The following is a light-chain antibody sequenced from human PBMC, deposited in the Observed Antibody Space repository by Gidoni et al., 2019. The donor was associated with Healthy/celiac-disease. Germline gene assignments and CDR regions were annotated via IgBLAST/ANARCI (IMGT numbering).Light chain of an antibody. CDR1: QSVSRSY. J-gene: IGKJ2*01. Sequence: EIVLTQSPGTLALSPGERATLSCRASQSVSRSYLAWYQQKPGQAPRLLIYGASSRATGIPDRFSGSGSGTDFTLTISRLEPEDFAVYYCQQYGSSPPDTFXXXTKLEIK. CDR2: GAS. V-gene: IGKV3-20*01. CDR3: QQYGSSPPDT.